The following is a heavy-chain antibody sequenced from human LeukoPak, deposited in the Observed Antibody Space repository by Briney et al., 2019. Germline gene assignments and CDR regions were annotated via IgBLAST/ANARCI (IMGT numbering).Heavy chain of an antibody. Sequence: GGSLRLSCAASGFTFGDYFMTWIRQAPGKGLEYISYISSSGSTTHYADSVKGRFTISRDNAKNSLYLQMNSLRAEDTAVYYCASGGSSSWRNAFDIWGQGTMVTVSS. CDR2: ISSSGSTT. D-gene: IGHD6-13*01. CDR3: ASGGSSSWRNAFDI. J-gene: IGHJ3*02. V-gene: IGHV3-11*01. CDR1: GFTFGDYF.